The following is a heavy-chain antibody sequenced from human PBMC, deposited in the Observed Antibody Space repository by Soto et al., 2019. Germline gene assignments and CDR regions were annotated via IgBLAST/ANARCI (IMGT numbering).Heavy chain of an antibody. CDR2: ISGSGGST. CDR1: GFTFSSYA. D-gene: IGHD6-13*01. J-gene: IGHJ4*02. Sequence: GGSLRLSCAASGFTFSSYAMSWVRQAPGKGLEWVSAISGSGGSTYYADSVKGRFTISRDNSKNTLYLQMNSLRAEDTAVYYCAKPGIAAAGPSSPFDYWGQGTLVTVSS. V-gene: IGHV3-23*01. CDR3: AKPGIAAAGPSSPFDY.